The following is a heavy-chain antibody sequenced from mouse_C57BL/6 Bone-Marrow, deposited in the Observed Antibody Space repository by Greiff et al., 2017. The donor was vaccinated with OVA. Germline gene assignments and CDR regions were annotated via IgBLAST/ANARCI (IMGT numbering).Heavy chain of an antibody. CDR3: ARKGDYYGSSYHHYAMDY. J-gene: IGHJ4*01. D-gene: IGHD1-1*01. CDR2: IWSGGST. V-gene: IGHV2-2*01. Sequence: QVHVKQSGPGLVQPSQSLSITCTVSGFSLTSYGVHWVRQSPGKGLEWLGVIWSGGSTDYNAAFISRLSISKDNSKSQVFFKMNSLQADDTAIYYCARKGDYYGSSYHHYAMDYWGQGTSVTVSS. CDR1: GFSLTSYG.